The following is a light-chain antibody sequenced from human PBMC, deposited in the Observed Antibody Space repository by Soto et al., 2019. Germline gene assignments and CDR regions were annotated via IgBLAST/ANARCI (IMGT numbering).Light chain of an antibody. J-gene: IGKJ4*01. CDR2: GAS. CDR3: KQYGSSPLT. V-gene: IGKV3-20*01. Sequence: EIVLTQSPGTLSLSPGERATLSCRASQSVSSSYLAWYQQKPGQAPRLLIYGASSRATGIPDRFSGSGSGTDFTRTISRLEPEDFAVYYCKQYGSSPLTFGGGTKVEIK. CDR1: QSVSSSY.